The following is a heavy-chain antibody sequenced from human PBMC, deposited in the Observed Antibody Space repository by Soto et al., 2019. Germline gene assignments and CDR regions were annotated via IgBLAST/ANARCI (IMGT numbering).Heavy chain of an antibody. CDR3: ARGYLSRYNWNPGLDY. CDR2: INHSGST. V-gene: IGHV4-34*01. CDR1: GGSFSGYY. J-gene: IGHJ4*02. Sequence: SETLSLTCAVYGGSFSGYYWSWIRQPPGKGLEWIGEINHSGSTNYNPSLKSRVTISVDTSKNQFSLKLSSVTAADTAVYYCARGYLSRYNWNPGLDYWGQGTLVTVSS. D-gene: IGHD1-20*01.